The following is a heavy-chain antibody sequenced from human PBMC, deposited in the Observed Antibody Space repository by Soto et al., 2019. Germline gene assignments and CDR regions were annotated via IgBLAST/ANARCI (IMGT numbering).Heavy chain of an antibody. D-gene: IGHD6-19*01. CDR3: ASELMGYRSGWHLPLGDY. CDR2: IWYDGSNK. J-gene: IGHJ4*02. Sequence: QVQLVESGGGVVQPGRSLRLSCAASGFTFSSYGMHWVRQAPGKGLEWVAVIWYDGSNKYYADSVKGRFTISRDNSKNTLYLQMNSLRAEDTAVYYCASELMGYRSGWHLPLGDYWGQGTLVTVSS. V-gene: IGHV3-33*01. CDR1: GFTFSSYG.